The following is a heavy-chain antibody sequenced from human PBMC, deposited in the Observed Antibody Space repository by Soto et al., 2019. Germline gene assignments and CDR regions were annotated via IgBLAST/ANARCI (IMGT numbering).Heavy chain of an antibody. CDR2: IRQDGSEI. CDR1: GFTFSSNW. D-gene: IGHD1-26*01. CDR3: ATRPPGGWAGVFEY. J-gene: IGHJ4*02. V-gene: IGHV3-7*02. Sequence: PGGSLRLSCVGSGFTFSSNWMTWVRQAPGKGLEWVANIRQDGSEINYVDSVKGRFTISRDNTKNSLYLQMNSLRAEDTAIYYCATRPPGGWAGVFEYWSQGTLVTVSS.